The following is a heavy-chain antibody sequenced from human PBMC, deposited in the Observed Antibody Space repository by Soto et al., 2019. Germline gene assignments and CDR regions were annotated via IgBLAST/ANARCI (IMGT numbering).Heavy chain of an antibody. J-gene: IGHJ6*02. D-gene: IGHD1-7*01. CDR3: ARTGTTPFYYYGMGV. V-gene: IGHV1-18*01. Sequence: ASVKVSCKASGYTFTSYGISWVRQAPGQGLEWMGWISAYNGNTNYAQKLQGRVTMTTDTSTSTAYMELRSLRSDDTAVYYCARTGTTPFYYYGMGVWGQGTTVTVSS. CDR2: ISAYNGNT. CDR1: GYTFTSYG.